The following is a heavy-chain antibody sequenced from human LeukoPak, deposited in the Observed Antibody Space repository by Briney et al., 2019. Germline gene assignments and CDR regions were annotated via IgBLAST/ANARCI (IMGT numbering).Heavy chain of an antibody. CDR1: GGSISSGGSF. CDR3: ARGHHYYYYMDV. Sequence: SETLSLTCTVSGGSISSGGSFWVWIRQHPGKGLEWIGYIYNSGGAYYNPSLGSRLSISVDTSKNQFSLRLTSVTAADTAVYFCARGHHYYYYMDVWGNGTTVTVSS. J-gene: IGHJ6*03. V-gene: IGHV4-31*03. CDR2: IYNSGGA.